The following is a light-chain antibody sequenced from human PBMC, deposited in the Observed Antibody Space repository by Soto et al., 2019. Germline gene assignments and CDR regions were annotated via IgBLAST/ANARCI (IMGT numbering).Light chain of an antibody. CDR2: LNSDGSH. V-gene: IGLV4-69*01. CDR1: SGHSSYA. Sequence: QLVLTQSPSAPASLGASVKLTCTLSSGHSSYAIAWHQQQPEKGPRYLMKLNSDGSHSKGDGIPDRFSGSSSGAERYLTISSLQSEDEADYYCQTWGTGIGVFGTGTKVTVL. CDR3: QTWGTGIGV. J-gene: IGLJ1*01.